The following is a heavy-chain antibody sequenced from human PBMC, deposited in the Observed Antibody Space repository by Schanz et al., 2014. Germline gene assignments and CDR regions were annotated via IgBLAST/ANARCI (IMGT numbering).Heavy chain of an antibody. V-gene: IGHV3-33*01. J-gene: IGHJ6*02. CDR3: ARAQGVIRLYYGVDV. D-gene: IGHD3-10*01. Sequence: QVQLVESGGGVAQPGRSLRLSCAASGFTFSNHGMHWVRQSPGKGLEWVALIWYDGSNEYYADSVKGRFTISRDNSMNTVYLQMNSLRSDDAAVYYCARAQGVIRLYYGVDVWGQGTTVTVSS. CDR1: GFTFSNHG. CDR2: IWYDGSNE.